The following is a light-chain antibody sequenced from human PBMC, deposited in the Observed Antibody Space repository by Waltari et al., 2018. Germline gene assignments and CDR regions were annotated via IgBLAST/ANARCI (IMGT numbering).Light chain of an antibody. CDR1: SSYAGGSNS. Sequence: QAALTQPASVSGSPGQPITISCTGTSSYAGGSNSVSWYQQHPGKVPKPLIYDVSNRPSGISSRFSGSKSGNTASLNISGLRAEDEGDYYCSSFTSSTTPVVFGGGTKLTVL. V-gene: IGLV2-14*03. CDR3: SSFTSSTTPVV. CDR2: DVS. J-gene: IGLJ2*01.